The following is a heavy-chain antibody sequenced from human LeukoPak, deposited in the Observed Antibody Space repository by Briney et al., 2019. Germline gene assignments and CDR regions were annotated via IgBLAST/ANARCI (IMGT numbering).Heavy chain of an antibody. CDR1: GFTFSSYT. CDR2: ISSSGSYI. V-gene: IGHV3-21*01. J-gene: IGHJ6*03. Sequence: KTGGSLRLSCAASGFTFSSYTMNWVRQAPGKGLEWVSSISSSGSYIYYVDSVKGRFTISRDNAKKSLYLQMNSLRAEDTALYYCARDGDTVLTRGYYYYMDVWGKGTTVTVSS. CDR3: ARDGDTVLTRGYYYYMDV. D-gene: IGHD4-23*01.